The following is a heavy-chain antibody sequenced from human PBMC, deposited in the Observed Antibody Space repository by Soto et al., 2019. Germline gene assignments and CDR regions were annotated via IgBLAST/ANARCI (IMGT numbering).Heavy chain of an antibody. CDR2: INAGNGNT. CDR1: GYTFTTYD. D-gene: IGHD3-9*01. V-gene: IGHV1-3*01. Sequence: ASVKVSCKASGYTFTTYDMHWVRQAPGQRLEWMGWINAGNGNTEYSQKFQGRVTITRDTSASTAYMELSSLRSEDTAVYYRAIDARLRYFDWLSKPDAFDIWGQGTMVTVSS. J-gene: IGHJ3*02. CDR3: AIDARLRYFDWLSKPDAFDI.